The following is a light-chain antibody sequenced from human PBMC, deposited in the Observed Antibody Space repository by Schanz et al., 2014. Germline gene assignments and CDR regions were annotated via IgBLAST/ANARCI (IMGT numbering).Light chain of an antibody. V-gene: IGLV8-61*01. J-gene: IGLJ3*02. CDR3: VLYMGNGIRV. CDR1: TGSASTSHY. CDR2: STN. Sequence: QTVVTQEPSFSVSPGGTVTLTCGLSTGSASTSHYPSWYQQTPGQPPRTLIYSTNTRSSGVPDRFSASILGNKAALTITGAQADDESDYYCVLYMGNGIRVFGGGTKLTVL.